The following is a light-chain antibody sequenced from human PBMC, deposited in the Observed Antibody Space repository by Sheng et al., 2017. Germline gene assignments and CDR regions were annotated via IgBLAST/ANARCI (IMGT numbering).Light chain of an antibody. Sequence: AIRMTQSPSSFSASTGDRVTITCRASQGISSYLAWYQQKPGKAPKLLIYAASTLQSGVPSRFSGSGSGTDFTLTISCLQSEDFATYYCQQYYSYVWTFGQGTKVE. CDR3: QQYYSYVWT. CDR1: QGISSY. V-gene: IGKV1-8*01. CDR2: AAS. J-gene: IGKJ1*01.